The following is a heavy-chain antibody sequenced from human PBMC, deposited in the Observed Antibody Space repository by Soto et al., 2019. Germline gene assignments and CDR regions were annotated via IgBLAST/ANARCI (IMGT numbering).Heavy chain of an antibody. CDR3: AKDPTVYDFCSGLVPHFDY. CDR1: GFTFSSYA. V-gene: IGHV3-23*01. D-gene: IGHD3-3*01. CDR2: ISGSGGSK. Sequence: EVQLLESGGGLVQPGGSLRLSCAASGFTFSSYAMSWVRQAPGKGLEWVSAISGSGGSKYYADSVKGRFTISRDNSKNTLYLQMNSLRAEDTAVYYCAKDPTVYDFCSGLVPHFDYWGQGTLVTVSS. J-gene: IGHJ4*02.